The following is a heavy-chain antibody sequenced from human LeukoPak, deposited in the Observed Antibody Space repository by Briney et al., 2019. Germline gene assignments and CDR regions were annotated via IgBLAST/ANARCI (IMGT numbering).Heavy chain of an antibody. CDR1: GGSISSYY. J-gene: IGHJ4*02. Sequence: SETLSLTCTVSGGSISSYYWNWIRQPPGKGLEWIGNIFYSGTTDYNPSLKSRVTISVDTSKNQLSLKLSSVTAADTAVYYCARGSIVATRFDYWGQGTLVTVSS. D-gene: IGHD5-12*01. CDR2: IFYSGTT. V-gene: IGHV4-59*01. CDR3: ARGSIVATRFDY.